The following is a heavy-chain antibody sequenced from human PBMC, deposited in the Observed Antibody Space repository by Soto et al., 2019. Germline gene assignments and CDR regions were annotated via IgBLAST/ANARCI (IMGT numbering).Heavy chain of an antibody. D-gene: IGHD1-1*01. CDR1: GASISGFY. CDR2: IYATGTT. J-gene: IGHJ5*02. V-gene: IGHV4-4*07. Sequence: SETLSLTCTVSGASISGFYWSWIRKSAGKGLEWIGRIYATGTTDYNPSLKSRVMMSVDTSKKQFSLKLRSVTAAHTAVYYCVRDGTKTVRDWFDPWGQGISVTVSS. CDR3: VRDGTKTVRDWFDP.